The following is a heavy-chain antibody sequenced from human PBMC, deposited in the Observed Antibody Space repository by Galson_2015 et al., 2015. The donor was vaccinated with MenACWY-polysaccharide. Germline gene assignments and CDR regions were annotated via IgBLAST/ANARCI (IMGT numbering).Heavy chain of an antibody. CDR1: GGSLSGYY. D-gene: IGHD5-12*01. CDR2: INHSGGT. J-gene: IGHJ4*02. Sequence: LSLTCEVYGGSLSGYYWTWIRQPPGKGLEWIGEINHSGGTNYNPSLKSRVTISVDTSRNQFSLKLTSVTAADTAVYYCARQGGSGRSHDYWGQGTLVTVSS. V-gene: IGHV4-34*01. CDR3: ARQGGSGRSHDY.